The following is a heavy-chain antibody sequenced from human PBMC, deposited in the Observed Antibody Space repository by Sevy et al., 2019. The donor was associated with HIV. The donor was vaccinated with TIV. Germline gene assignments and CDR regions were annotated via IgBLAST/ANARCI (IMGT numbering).Heavy chain of an antibody. J-gene: IGHJ4*02. V-gene: IGHV1-2*02. D-gene: IGHD1-20*01. CDR1: GYTFTGNY. CDR3: ATARDAITPVGYF. Sequence: ASVKVSCKASGYTFTGNYMHWVRQAPGQGLEWMGWINPHSGVATYAQKFQGRVTMTRDTSISSAYMELSSLNSDDTAVYYCATARDAITPVGYFWGQGTLVTVSS. CDR2: INPHSGVA.